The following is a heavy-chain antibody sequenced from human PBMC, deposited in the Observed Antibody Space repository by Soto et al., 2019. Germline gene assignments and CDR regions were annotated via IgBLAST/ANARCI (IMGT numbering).Heavy chain of an antibody. J-gene: IGHJ5*02. Sequence: GGSLRLSCAASGFTFSSYAMHWVRQAPGKGLEWVAVISYDGSNKYYADSVKGRFTISGDNSKNTLYLQMNSLRAEDTAVYYCARGGYSSSWYLFRDWFDPWGQGTLVTVSS. CDR1: GFTFSSYA. V-gene: IGHV3-30-3*01. CDR2: ISYDGSNK. D-gene: IGHD6-13*01. CDR3: ARGGYSSSWYLFRDWFDP.